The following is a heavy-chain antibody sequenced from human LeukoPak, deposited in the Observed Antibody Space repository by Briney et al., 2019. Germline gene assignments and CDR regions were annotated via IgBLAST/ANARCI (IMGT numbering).Heavy chain of an antibody. J-gene: IGHJ6*03. CDR2: IRSKANSYAT. V-gene: IGHV3-73*01. CDR3: TRLGDIAPFYYYYYMDV. Sequence: GGSLRLSCAASGFTFSGSAMHWVRQASGKGLEWVGRIRSKANSYATAYAASVKGRFTISRDDTKNTAYLQMNSLKTEDTAVYYCTRLGDIAPFYYYYYMDVWGKGTTVTVSS. CDR1: GFTFSGSA. D-gene: IGHD2-15*01.